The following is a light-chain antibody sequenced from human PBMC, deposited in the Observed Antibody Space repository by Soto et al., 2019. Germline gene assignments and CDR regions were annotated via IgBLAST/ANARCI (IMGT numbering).Light chain of an antibody. Sequence: SYELTQPPSVSVSPGQTASITCSGNKLGDKYASWYQQRPGQSPVLVIYQDNKRPSGIPERFSGSNSGNTATLTTSGPQAMDEADYYCQAWDRDTVVFGGGTQLTVL. V-gene: IGLV3-1*01. CDR3: QAWDRDTVV. CDR1: KLGDKY. CDR2: QDN. J-gene: IGLJ2*01.